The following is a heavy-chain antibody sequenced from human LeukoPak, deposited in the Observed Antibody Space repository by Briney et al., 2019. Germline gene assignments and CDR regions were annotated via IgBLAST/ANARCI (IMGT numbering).Heavy chain of an antibody. D-gene: IGHD3-10*01. J-gene: IGHJ5*02. Sequence: SETLSLTCAVYGGSFSGYYWSWIRQPPGKGLEWIGEINHSGSTNYNPSLKSRVTISVDTSKNQFSLKLSSVTAADTAVYYCARANAMRFGELSATDWFDPWGQGTLVTVSS. V-gene: IGHV4-34*01. CDR1: GGSFSGYY. CDR3: ARANAMRFGELSATDWFDP. CDR2: INHSGST.